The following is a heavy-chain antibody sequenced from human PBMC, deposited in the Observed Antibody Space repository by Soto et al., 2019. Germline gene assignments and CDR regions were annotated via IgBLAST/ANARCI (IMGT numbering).Heavy chain of an antibody. D-gene: IGHD3-22*01. Sequence: SETLSLTCTVSGGSISSYYWTWIRQPPGKGLEWVGYIHYSGSTEYNPSLKSRLTISVDTSKNQFSLKLSSVSAADTAVYYCARQKYDCDSPAGMDVWGQGTTVTVSS. J-gene: IGHJ6*02. CDR3: ARQKYDCDSPAGMDV. V-gene: IGHV4-59*01. CDR1: GGSISSYY. CDR2: IHYSGST.